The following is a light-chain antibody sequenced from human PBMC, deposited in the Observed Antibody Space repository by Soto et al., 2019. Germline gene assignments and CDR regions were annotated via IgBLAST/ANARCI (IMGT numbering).Light chain of an antibody. CDR2: SNN. CDR1: SSNIGSNT. CDR3: AAWDDSLNGPL. V-gene: IGLV1-44*01. Sequence: QSVLTQPPSASGTPGQRVTISCSGSSSNIGSNTVNWYQQLPGTAPKVLVYSNNQRPSGVPDRFSGSKSGTSASLAISGLKSEDEADYYCAAWDDSLNGPLFGGGTKLTVL. J-gene: IGLJ2*01.